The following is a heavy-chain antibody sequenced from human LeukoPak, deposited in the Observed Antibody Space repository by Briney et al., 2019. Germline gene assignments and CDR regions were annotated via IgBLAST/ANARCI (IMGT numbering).Heavy chain of an antibody. D-gene: IGHD3-16*01. J-gene: IGHJ3*01. CDR3: ARDYGDAFDL. CDR1: GFTFSGYW. Sequence: GGSLRLSCAASGFTFSGYWMHWVRQAPGKGLVWVSHINSDGGSTTYADSVEGRFTISRDNTKNTPYLQMNSLRAEDTAVYSCARDYGDAFDLWGQGTMVTVSS. CDR2: INSDGGST. V-gene: IGHV3-74*01.